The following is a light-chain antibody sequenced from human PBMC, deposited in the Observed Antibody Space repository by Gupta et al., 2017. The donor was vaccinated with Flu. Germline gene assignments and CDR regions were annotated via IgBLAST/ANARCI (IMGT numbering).Light chain of an antibody. J-gene: IGLJ3*02. CDR3: AAWDDSLNGPGV. V-gene: IGLV1-44*01. CDR2: SNK. CDR1: SSNIGSNT. Sequence: QSVLTQPPSASGTPGQRVTISCSGSSSNIGSNTVKWYQQLPGTAPKLLIYSNKQRPSGVPARFSGSKSGPSASLAISVLQSEDEADYYCAAWDDSLNGPGVFGGGTKLTVL.